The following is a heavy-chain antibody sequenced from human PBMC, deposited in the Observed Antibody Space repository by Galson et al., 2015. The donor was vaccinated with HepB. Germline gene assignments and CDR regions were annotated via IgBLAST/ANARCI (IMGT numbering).Heavy chain of an antibody. CDR3: ARHTEYYYGSGSYFAWFDP. J-gene: IGHJ5*02. Sequence: QSGAEVKKPGESLKISCKGSGYSFTSYWIGWVRQMPGKGLEWMGIIYPGDSDTRYSPSFQGQVTISADKSISTAYLQWSSLKASDTAMYYCARHTEYYYGSGSYFAWFDPWGQGTLVTVSS. CDR1: GYSFTSYW. D-gene: IGHD3-10*01. CDR2: IYPGDSDT. V-gene: IGHV5-51*01.